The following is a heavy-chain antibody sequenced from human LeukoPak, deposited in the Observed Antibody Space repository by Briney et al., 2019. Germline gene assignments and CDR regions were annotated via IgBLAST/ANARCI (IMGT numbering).Heavy chain of an antibody. J-gene: IGHJ6*02. CDR1: GGSFSSGSYY. CDR3: ARGGSSRPHYYGMDV. V-gene: IGHV4-61*02. D-gene: IGHD6-6*01. CDR2: IYTSGST. Sequence: SETLSLTCTVSGGSFSSGSYYWSWLRQPAGKGPEWLGRIYTSGSTNYNPSLKSRVTISVDTSKNQFSLKLSSVTAADTAVYYCARGGSSRPHYYGMDVWGQGTTVTVSS.